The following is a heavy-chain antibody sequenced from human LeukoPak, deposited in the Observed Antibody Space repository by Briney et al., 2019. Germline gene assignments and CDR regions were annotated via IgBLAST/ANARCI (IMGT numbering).Heavy chain of an antibody. V-gene: IGHV3-23*01. CDR2: ISGSGGST. D-gene: IGHD6-6*01. CDR1: GFTFSTYV. CDR3: AKEGWGAARPPIHFDY. Sequence: PGGSLRLSCAASGFTFSTYVMTWVRQAPGKGLEWVSSISGSGGSTYYADSVKGRFTISRDNSKNTLYLQMNSLRAEDTAVYYCAKEGWGAARPPIHFDYWGQGTLVTVSS. J-gene: IGHJ4*02.